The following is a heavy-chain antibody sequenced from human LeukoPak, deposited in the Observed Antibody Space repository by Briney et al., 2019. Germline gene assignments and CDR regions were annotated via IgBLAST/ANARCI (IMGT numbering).Heavy chain of an antibody. V-gene: IGHV3-30-3*01. CDR2: ISYDGSNK. Sequence: GGSLRLSCAASGFTFSSHAMHWVRQAPGKGLEWVAVISYDGSNKYYADSVKGRFTISRDNSKNTLYLQMNSLRAEDTAVYYCARAPVGADPEGAFDIWGQGTMVTVSS. J-gene: IGHJ3*02. CDR3: ARAPVGADPEGAFDI. CDR1: GFTFSSHA. D-gene: IGHD1-26*01.